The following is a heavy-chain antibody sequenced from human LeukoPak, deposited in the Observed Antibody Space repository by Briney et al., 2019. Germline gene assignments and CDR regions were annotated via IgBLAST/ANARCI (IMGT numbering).Heavy chain of an antibody. CDR2: INSDGSST. V-gene: IGHV3-74*01. CDR1: GFTFSSYW. Sequence: GGSLRLSCSASGFTFSSYWMQWVRQAPGKGLVWVSRINSDGSSTSYADSVKGRFTISRDNAKNTLYLQMNSLRAEATAVDYCAKARLVVPAAMRGVPGWFDPWGQGTLVTVSS. J-gene: IGHJ5*02. CDR3: AKARLVVPAAMRGVPGWFDP. D-gene: IGHD2-2*01.